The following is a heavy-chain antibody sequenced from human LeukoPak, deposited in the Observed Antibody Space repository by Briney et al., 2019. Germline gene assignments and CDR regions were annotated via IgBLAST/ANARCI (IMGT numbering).Heavy chain of an antibody. CDR2: IYYSGST. CDR1: GGSISSSSYY. J-gene: IGHJ4*02. V-gene: IGHV4-39*07. CDR3: ARGLIFTNYCSGGSCYSPYVY. D-gene: IGHD2-15*01. Sequence: TASETLSLTCTVSGGSISSSSYYWGWIRQPPGKGLEWIGSIYYSGSTNYNPSLKSRVTISVDTSKNQFSLKLSSVTAADTAVYYCARGLIFTNYCSGGSCYSPYVYWGQGTLVTVSS.